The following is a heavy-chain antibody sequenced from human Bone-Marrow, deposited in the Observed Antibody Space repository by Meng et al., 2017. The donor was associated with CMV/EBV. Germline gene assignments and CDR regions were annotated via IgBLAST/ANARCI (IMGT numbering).Heavy chain of an antibody. J-gene: IGHJ1*01. CDR1: GFTFSDYY. CDR3: ARGVEVAAILGY. CDR2: ISNSGSNI. Sequence: GESLKISCAASGFTFSDYYMTWIRQAPGKGLEWVSCISNSGSNIYYADSVKGRFTISRDNAKNSLYLQMNSLRAEDTAVYYCARGVEVAAILGYWGQGTLVTVSS. V-gene: IGHV3-11*01. D-gene: IGHD2-15*01.